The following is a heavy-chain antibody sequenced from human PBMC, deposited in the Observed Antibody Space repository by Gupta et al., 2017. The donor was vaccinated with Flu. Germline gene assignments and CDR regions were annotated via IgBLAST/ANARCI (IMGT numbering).Heavy chain of an antibody. J-gene: IGHJ6*02. Sequence: MDWVRQAPGKGLEWVSGISWNSGTIGYADSVKGRFTISRDNAKNSLHLQMNSLRAEDTALYYCSGYYDFWRSKGYGNGMDVWGQGTTVTVSS. CDR3: SGYYDFWRSKGYGNGMDV. CDR2: ISWNSGTI. V-gene: IGHV3-9*01. D-gene: IGHD3-3*01.